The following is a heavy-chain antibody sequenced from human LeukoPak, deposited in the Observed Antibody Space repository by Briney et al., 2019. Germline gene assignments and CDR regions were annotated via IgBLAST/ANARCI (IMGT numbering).Heavy chain of an antibody. CDR2: ISAYNGNT. V-gene: IGHV1-18*01. Sequence: GASVKVSCKASGYTFTSYGISWVRQAPGQGLEWMGWISAYNGNTNYAQKLQGRVTMTTDTSTSTAYMELRSLRSDDTAVYYCARDRVYWPGIAAARHFDYWGQGTLVTVSS. CDR1: GYTFTSYG. J-gene: IGHJ4*02. D-gene: IGHD6-13*01. CDR3: ARDRVYWPGIAAARHFDY.